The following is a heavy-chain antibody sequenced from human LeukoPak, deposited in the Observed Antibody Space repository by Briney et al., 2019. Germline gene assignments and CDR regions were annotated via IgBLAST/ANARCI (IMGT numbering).Heavy chain of an antibody. J-gene: IGHJ4*02. CDR2: INPNSGGT. V-gene: IGHV1-2*02. Sequence: ASVKVSCKASGYTFTGYYMHWVRQAPGQGLEWMGWINPNSGGTNYVQKFQGRVTMTRDTSISTAYMELSSLRSDDTAMYYCARNRMGGYSGYDLDYWGQGTLVTVSS. CDR3: ARNRMGGYSGYDLDY. CDR1: GYTFTGYY. D-gene: IGHD5-12*01.